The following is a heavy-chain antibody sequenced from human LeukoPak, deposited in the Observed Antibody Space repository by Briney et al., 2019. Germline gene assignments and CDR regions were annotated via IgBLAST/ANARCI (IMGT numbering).Heavy chain of an antibody. D-gene: IGHD4/OR15-4a*01. CDR3: ARRANNSPLDY. CDR2: MNPNSGNT. V-gene: IGHV1-8*01. CDR1: GYTFTSYD. J-gene: IGHJ4*02. Sequence: ASVKVSCKASGYTFTSYDINWVRQATGQGLEWMGWMNPNSGNTGYAQKLQGRVTMTRNTSISTAYMELSSLRSEDTAVYYCARRANNSPLDYWGQGTLVTVSS.